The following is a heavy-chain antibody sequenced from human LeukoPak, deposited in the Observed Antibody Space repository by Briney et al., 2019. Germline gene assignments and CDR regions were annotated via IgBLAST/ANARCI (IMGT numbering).Heavy chain of an antibody. CDR1: GXTFSNAW. J-gene: IGHJ4*02. Sequence: GGSLRLSGAASGXTFSNAWMTWVRQAPGKGLEWVGRIRTITDGGTTDFAAPVKGRFTISRDDSKDTLYLQMNSLKTEDTAVYYCTTEGFHYLPFSDYWGQGTLVTVSS. V-gene: IGHV3-15*01. CDR3: TTEGFHYLPFSDY. CDR2: IRTITDGGTT. D-gene: IGHD3-10*01.